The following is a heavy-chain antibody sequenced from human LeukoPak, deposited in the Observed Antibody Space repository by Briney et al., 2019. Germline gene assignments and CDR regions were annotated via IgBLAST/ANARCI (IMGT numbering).Heavy chain of an antibody. CDR2: IYSGGST. V-gene: IGHV3-66*01. J-gene: IGHJ3*02. D-gene: IGHD5-18*01. CDR3: ARDSDPHGYSYGYDAFDI. Sequence: GGSLRLSCAASGFTVSSNYVSWVRQAPGKGLEWVSVIYSGGSTYYADSVKGRFTVSRDNSKNTLYLQMNSLRAEDTAVYYCARDSDPHGYSYGYDAFDIWGQGTMVTVSS. CDR1: GFTVSSNY.